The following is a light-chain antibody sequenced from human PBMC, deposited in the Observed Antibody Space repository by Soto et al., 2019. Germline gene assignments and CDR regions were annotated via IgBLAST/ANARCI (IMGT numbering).Light chain of an antibody. CDR3: SSYASSSLWV. CDR2: EVS. J-gene: IGLJ3*02. V-gene: IGLV2-14*01. CDR1: SSDVGGYNY. Sequence: QSALTQPASVSGSPGQSITISCVGTSSDVGGYNYVSWYQQHPGKAPKLMIYEVSNRPSGVSDRFSGSKSGHTASLTISGLQAEDEADYYCSSYASSSLWVFGGGTQLTVL.